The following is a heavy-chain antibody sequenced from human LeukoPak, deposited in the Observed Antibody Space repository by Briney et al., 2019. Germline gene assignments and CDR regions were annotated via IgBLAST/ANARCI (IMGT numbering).Heavy chain of an antibody. V-gene: IGHV3-49*04. CDR1: GFTFGNYA. CDR3: SRNVPDWNYAMDV. Sequence: PGGSLRLSCTASGFTFGNYALTWVRQAPGKGLEWLSFIRSKAYGGTTEYAASVKGRFTISRDDSKSIAYLQMNTPKTEDTAVYYCSRNVPDWNYAMDVWGQGTTVTVSS. CDR2: IRSKAYGGTT. J-gene: IGHJ6*02. D-gene: IGHD1-1*01.